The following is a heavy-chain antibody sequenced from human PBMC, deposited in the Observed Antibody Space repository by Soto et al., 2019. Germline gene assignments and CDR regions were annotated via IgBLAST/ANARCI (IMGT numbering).Heavy chain of an antibody. V-gene: IGHV3-30*18. CDR1: GFTFSDYA. Sequence: VQLVESGGGVVQPGRSLRLSCAASGFTFSDYAMHWVRQAPGKGLEWVAVVSHDGRNTHYADSVKGRFTISRDSSKNTVSLKMTSLRAEDTAVFYCAKGGRQWLVTSGFIYWGTGALFTVSS. CDR3: AKGGRQWLVTSGFIY. J-gene: IGHJ4*02. D-gene: IGHD6-19*01. CDR2: VSHDGRNT.